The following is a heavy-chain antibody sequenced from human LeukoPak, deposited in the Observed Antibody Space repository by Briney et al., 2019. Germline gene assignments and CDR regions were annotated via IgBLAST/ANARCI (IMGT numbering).Heavy chain of an antibody. CDR3: AKEHLKYANDNRGSFDY. CDR1: GFPFSETA. D-gene: IGHD3-22*01. Sequence: GGSLRLSCVASGFPFSETAMTWVRQAPGKGQEWLSVITRGGSPYYADSVKGRFTISRDNARNTVYLQLNSLRNEDTALYYCAKEHLKYANDNRGSFDYWGQGTLVTVSS. J-gene: IGHJ4*02. CDR2: ITRGGSP. V-gene: IGHV3-23*01.